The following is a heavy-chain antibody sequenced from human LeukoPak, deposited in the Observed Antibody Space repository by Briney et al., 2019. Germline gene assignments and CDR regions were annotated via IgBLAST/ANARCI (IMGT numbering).Heavy chain of an antibody. CDR1: GGSISSYY. CDR3: ARNSGWLAFDY. D-gene: IGHD6-19*01. V-gene: IGHV4-59*01. CDR2: IYYSGST. Sequence: SQTLSLTCTVSGGSISSYYWSWIRQRPGKGLEWIGYIYYSGSTNYNPSLKSRVTISVDTSKNQFSLKLSSVTAADTAVYYCARNSGWLAFDYWGQGTLVTVSS. J-gene: IGHJ4*02.